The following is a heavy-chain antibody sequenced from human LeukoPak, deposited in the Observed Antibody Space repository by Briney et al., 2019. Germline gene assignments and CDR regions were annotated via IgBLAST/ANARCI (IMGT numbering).Heavy chain of an antibody. CDR2: VYYSGST. Sequence: SETLSLTCTVSGGSISSSSYHWGWIRQPPGKGLEWIGSVYYSGSTYNSPSLKSRVTISVDTSKKQFSLKMSSVTAADTAVYYCARLRVGATGYFDSWGQGTLVTVSS. CDR1: GGSISSSSYH. J-gene: IGHJ4*02. CDR3: ARLRVGATGYFDS. V-gene: IGHV4-39*01. D-gene: IGHD1-26*01.